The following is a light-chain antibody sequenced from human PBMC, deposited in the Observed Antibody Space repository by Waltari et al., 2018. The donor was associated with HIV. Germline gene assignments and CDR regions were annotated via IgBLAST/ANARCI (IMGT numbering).Light chain of an antibody. J-gene: IGLJ2*01. CDR1: SSDLNASKS. Sequence: QSALTQPASVSGSPGPSIHISCTGSSSDLNASKSVPWYQHHPGKAPKPLIYEVSARPSGVSDRFSGSKSGNTASLTISGLQAEDEADYYCTSYTSSSTLVVFGGGTKLAVL. CDR2: EVS. CDR3: TSYTSSSTLVV. V-gene: IGLV2-14*01.